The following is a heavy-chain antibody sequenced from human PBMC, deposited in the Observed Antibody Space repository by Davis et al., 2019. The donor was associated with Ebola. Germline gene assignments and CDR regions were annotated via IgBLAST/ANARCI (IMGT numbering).Heavy chain of an antibody. CDR3: ARGQGALALRFLEWLESYWFDP. CDR2: INHSGST. J-gene: IGHJ5*02. CDR1: GGSFSGYY. D-gene: IGHD3-3*01. Sequence: SETLSLTCAVYGGSFSGYYWSWIRQPPGKGLEWIGEINHSGSTNYNPSLKSRVTISVDTSKNQFSLKLSSVTAADTALYYCARGQGALALRFLEWLESYWFDPWGQGTLVTVSS. V-gene: IGHV4-34*01.